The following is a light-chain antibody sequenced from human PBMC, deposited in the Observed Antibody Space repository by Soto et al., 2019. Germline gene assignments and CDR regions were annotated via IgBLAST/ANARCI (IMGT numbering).Light chain of an antibody. V-gene: IGKV1-39*01. CDR2: AAS. J-gene: IGKJ4*01. CDR3: PPSHSTPSLS. Sequence: DIQMTQSPSSLSASVGDRVTITCRASQSISSYLNWYQQKPGKAPKLLIYAASSLHSGVPSMFSGSGSATDFTLTISPVLTKDFASCDCPPSHSTPSLSFGRGTKVEI. CDR1: QSISSY.